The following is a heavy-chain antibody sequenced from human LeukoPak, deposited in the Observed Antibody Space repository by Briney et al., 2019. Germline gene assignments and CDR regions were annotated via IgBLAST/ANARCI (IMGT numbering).Heavy chain of an antibody. Sequence: SVKVSCKASGGTFSSYAISWVRQAPGQGLEWMGGIIPIFGTANYAQKFQGRVTITADKSTSTAYMELSSLRSEDTAVYYCASQVRGVLYYYYYGMDVWGKGTTVTVAS. J-gene: IGHJ6*04. CDR2: IIPIFGTA. V-gene: IGHV1-69*06. CDR1: GGTFSSYA. D-gene: IGHD3-10*01. CDR3: ASQVRGVLYYYYYGMDV.